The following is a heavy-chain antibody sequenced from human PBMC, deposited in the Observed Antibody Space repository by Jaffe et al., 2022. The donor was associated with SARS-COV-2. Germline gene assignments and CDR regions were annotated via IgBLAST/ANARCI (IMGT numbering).Heavy chain of an antibody. CDR2: IYTSGST. J-gene: IGHJ4*02. CDR3: AREAIYDSSGYYPKFDY. D-gene: IGHD3-22*01. V-gene: IGHV4-61*02. Sequence: QVQLQESGPGLVKPSQTLSLTCTVSGGSISSGSYYWSWIRQPAGKGLEWIGRIYTSGSTNYNPSLKSRVTISVDTSKNQFSLKLSSVTAADTAVYYCAREAIYDSSGYYPKFDYWGQGTLVTVSS. CDR1: GGSISSGSYY.